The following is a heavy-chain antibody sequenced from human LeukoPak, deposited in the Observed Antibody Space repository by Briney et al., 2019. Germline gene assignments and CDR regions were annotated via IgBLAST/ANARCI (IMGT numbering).Heavy chain of an antibody. CDR1: GGTFSSYA. D-gene: IGHD4-17*01. J-gene: IGHJ4*02. CDR3: ARRSVTKEFDY. CDR2: INPSGGST. V-gene: IGHV1-46*01. Sequence: GASVKVSCKASGGTFSSYAISWVRQAPGQGLEWMGIINPSGGSTSYAQKFQGRVTLTRDTSTSTVYMEVSSLRSEDTAIYYCARRSVTKEFDYWGQGTLVTVSS.